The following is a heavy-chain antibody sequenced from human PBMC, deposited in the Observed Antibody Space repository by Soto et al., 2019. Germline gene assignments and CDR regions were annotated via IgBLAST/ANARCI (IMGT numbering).Heavy chain of an antibody. V-gene: IGHV4-4*02. D-gene: IGHD6-13*01. Sequence: QVQLQESGPGLVRPSGTLSLTCAVSGGSISSDNWWSWVRQPPGKGLEWIGEIYHSRSTNYNPSLKSRVTMSVVPSKNLFSLTLNSVTAADTAFYYCARDQGSHPGDWGQGTLVSVSS. J-gene: IGHJ4*02. CDR1: GGSISSDNW. CDR2: IYHSRST. CDR3: ARDQGSHPGD.